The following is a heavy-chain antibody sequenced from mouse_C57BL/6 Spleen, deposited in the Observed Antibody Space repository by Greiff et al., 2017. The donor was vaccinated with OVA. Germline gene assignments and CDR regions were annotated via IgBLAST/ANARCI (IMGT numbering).Heavy chain of an antibody. D-gene: IGHD2-2*01. Sequence: EVKLLESGPGLVKPSQSLSLTCSVTGYSITSGYYWNWIRQFPGNKLEWMGYISYDGSNNYNPSLKNRISITRDTSKNQFFLKLNSVTTEDTATYYCAREGNGYDCGFAYWGQGTLVTVSA. CDR1: GYSITSGYY. V-gene: IGHV3-6*01. CDR2: ISYDGSN. J-gene: IGHJ3*01. CDR3: AREGNGYDCGFAY.